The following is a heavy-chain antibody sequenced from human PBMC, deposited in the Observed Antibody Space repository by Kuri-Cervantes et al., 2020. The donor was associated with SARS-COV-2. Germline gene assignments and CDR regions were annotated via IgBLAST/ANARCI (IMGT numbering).Heavy chain of an antibody. Sequence: ASVKVSCKASGYTFTNYGISWVRQAPGEGLEWMGWISAYNGNTNYAQKFQGRVTLTTDTSTTTAYMELRSLRSDDTAVYYCARDDGPAAIGGAWFDPWGQGTLVTVSS. D-gene: IGHD2-2*02. J-gene: IGHJ5*02. V-gene: IGHV1-18*01. CDR1: GYTFTNYG. CDR2: ISAYNGNT. CDR3: ARDDGPAAIGGAWFDP.